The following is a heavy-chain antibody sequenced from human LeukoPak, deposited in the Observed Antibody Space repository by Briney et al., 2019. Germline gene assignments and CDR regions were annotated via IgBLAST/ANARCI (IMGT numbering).Heavy chain of an antibody. CDR1: GFTFSSYA. D-gene: IGHD6-13*01. V-gene: IGHV3-23*01. J-gene: IGHJ4*02. CDR2: ISGSGGST. Sequence: GGSLRLSCAASGFTFSSYAMSWVRQAPGKGLEWVSAISGSGGSTYYADSVKGRFTISRDNSKNTLYLQMNSLRAEDTAVYYCAKDVGTGLIAAAGTGDYWGQGTLVTVSS. CDR3: AKDVGTGLIAAAGTGDY.